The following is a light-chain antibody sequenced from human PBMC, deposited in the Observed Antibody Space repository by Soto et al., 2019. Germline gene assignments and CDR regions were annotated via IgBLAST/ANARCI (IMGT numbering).Light chain of an antibody. CDR1: QGINSY. CDR2: TAS. Sequence: DIQLTQSPSFLSASVGDRVTVPCRASQGINSYLAWYQQKPGKAPKLLIYTASTLQSGVPSRFSGSGSGTEFTLTITSLQPDDFAAYYCQQLYTYPLTFGGGTKVDNK. CDR3: QQLYTYPLT. J-gene: IGKJ4*01. V-gene: IGKV1-9*01.